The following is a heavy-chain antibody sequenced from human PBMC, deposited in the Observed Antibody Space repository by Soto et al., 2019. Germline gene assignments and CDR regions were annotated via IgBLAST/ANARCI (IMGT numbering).Heavy chain of an antibody. CDR2: ISSDGDIT. CDR3: VKVSTFYDILTGYYSTNFFDP. J-gene: IGHJ5*02. V-gene: IGHV3-64D*06. Sequence: LRLSCSASGFTFSEYSMHWVRQAPGKGLQYVSTISSDGDITYYADSVKGRFTISRDNSKNTLYLQMNSLRPEDTAVYYCVKVSTFYDILTGYYSTNFFDPWGQGTLVTV. D-gene: IGHD3-9*01. CDR1: GFTFSEYS.